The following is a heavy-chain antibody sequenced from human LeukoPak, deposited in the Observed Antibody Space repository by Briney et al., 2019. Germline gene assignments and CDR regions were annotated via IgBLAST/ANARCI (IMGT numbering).Heavy chain of an antibody. Sequence: SETLSLTCTVSGGSISGSYWSWIRQPPGKGLEWLGYIHDSGSTNYNPSLQSRLTISVDTSKNQFSLKLRSVTAADSAVYYCTRENRPFCPFAYWGQGVLVTVSS. V-gene: IGHV4-59*12. CDR1: GGSISGSY. CDR3: TRENRPFCPFAY. D-gene: IGHD2/OR15-2a*01. J-gene: IGHJ4*02. CDR2: IHDSGST.